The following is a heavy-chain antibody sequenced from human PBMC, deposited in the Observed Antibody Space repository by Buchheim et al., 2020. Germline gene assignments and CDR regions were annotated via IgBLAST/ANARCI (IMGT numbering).Heavy chain of an antibody. V-gene: IGHV4-34*01. Sequence: QVQLQQWGAGLLKPSETLSLTCAVYGGSFSGYYWSWIRQPPGKGLEWIGEINHSGSTNYNPSLKSRVTISVDTSTNQFSLKLSSVTAADTAVYYCARGRKGYGSGSYYTYHWFDPWGQGTL. D-gene: IGHD3-10*01. CDR2: INHSGST. J-gene: IGHJ5*02. CDR1: GGSFSGYY. CDR3: ARGRKGYGSGSYYTYHWFDP.